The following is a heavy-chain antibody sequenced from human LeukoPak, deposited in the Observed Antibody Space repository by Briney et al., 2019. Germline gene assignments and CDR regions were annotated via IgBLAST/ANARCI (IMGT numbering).Heavy chain of an antibody. J-gene: IGHJ4*02. CDR3: ARRQGCSSTSCPPDY. V-gene: IGHV5-51*01. CDR2: IYPGDSDT. D-gene: IGHD2-2*01. CDR1: GYSFNTYW. Sequence: PGESLKISCRGSGYSFNTYWIGWVRQMPGKGLEWMGIIYPGDSDTKYSPSFQGQVTMSADKSINTAYLQWSSLKASDTAMYYCARRQGCSSTSCPPDYWGQGTLVTVSS.